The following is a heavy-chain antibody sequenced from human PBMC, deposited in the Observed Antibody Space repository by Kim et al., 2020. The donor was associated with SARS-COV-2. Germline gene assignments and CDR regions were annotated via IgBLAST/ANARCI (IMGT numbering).Heavy chain of an antibody. Sequence: ADSVGGRFTSSRDNCKKMVYLQLNSLRTGDTAVYYCAKMGAGSYLKWFDSWGQGTLVTVSS. V-gene: IGHV3-23*01. D-gene: IGHD3-10*01. CDR3: AKMGAGSYLKWFDS. J-gene: IGHJ5*01.